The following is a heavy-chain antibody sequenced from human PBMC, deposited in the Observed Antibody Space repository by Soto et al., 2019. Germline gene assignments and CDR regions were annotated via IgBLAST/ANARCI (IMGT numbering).Heavy chain of an antibody. Sequence: QVQLQQWGAGLLKPSETLSLTCAVYGGSFSGYYWSWIRQPPGKGLEWIGEINHSGSTNYNPSLKSRVTISVDTSKNQFSLKLSSVTAADTAVYYCARGGYYDRRADYWGQGTLVTVSS. CDR2: INHSGST. CDR3: ARGGYYDRRADY. D-gene: IGHD3-22*01. J-gene: IGHJ4*02. CDR1: GGSFSGYY. V-gene: IGHV4-34*01.